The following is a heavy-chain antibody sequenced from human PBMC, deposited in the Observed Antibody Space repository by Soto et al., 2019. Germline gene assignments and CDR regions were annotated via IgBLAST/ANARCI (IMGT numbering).Heavy chain of an antibody. V-gene: IGHV2-5*02. J-gene: IGHJ4*02. CDR3: AHGSCSSADCYPNPYLDY. CDR1: GFSLSTTAEG. Sequence: QITLKESGPTLVKPTQTLTLTCTFSGFSLSTTAEGVGWIRQPPGKALEWLALIYWDDDERYSPSLKSRLTNTKDHPKNQVVLKMTNVDPVDTATYYCAHGSCSSADCYPNPYLDYWGQGILVTVSS. CDR2: IYWDDDE. D-gene: IGHD2-2*01.